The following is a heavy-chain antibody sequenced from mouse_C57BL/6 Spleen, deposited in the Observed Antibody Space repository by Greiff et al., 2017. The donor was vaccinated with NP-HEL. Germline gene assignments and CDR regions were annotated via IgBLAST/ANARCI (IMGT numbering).Heavy chain of an antibody. CDR1: GYAFTNYL. V-gene: IGHV1-54*01. D-gene: IGHD4-1*01. Sequence: QVQLQQSGAELVRPGTSVKVSCKASGYAFTNYLIEWVKQRPGQGLEWIGVINPGSGGTNYNEKFKGKATLTADKSSSTAYMQLSSLTSEDSVVYFCARGTGTGFDYWGQGTTLTVSS. J-gene: IGHJ2*01. CDR3: ARGTGTGFDY. CDR2: INPGSGGT.